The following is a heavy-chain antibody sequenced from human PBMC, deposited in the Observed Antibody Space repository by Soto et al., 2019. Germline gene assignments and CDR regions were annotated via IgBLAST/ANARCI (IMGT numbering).Heavy chain of an antibody. D-gene: IGHD3-10*01. J-gene: IGHJ5*02. CDR2: IKSRADGGTA. Sequence: PGGSLRLSCAASGFTFDTAWMIWVRQAPGKGLEWVGRIKSRADGGTADYAAPVKGRFIMSRDDSKNTLYLQMDSLKTEDTGVYYCTTAITRGVEERPWGQGTLVTVSS. CDR1: GFTFDTAW. V-gene: IGHV3-15*07. CDR3: TTAITRGVEERP.